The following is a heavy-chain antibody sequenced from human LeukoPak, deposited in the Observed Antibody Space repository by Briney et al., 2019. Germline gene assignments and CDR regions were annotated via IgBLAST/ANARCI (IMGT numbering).Heavy chain of an antibody. V-gene: IGHV1-69*13. CDR2: IIPIFGTA. D-gene: IGHD6-13*01. CDR3: ARDRGRGGSSSWYSQRYSGYFDY. Sequence: ASVKVSCKASGGTFSSYAISWVRQAPGQGLEWMGGIIPIFGTANYAQKFQGRVTITADESTSTAYMELSSLRSEDTAVYYCARDRGRGGSSSWYSQRYSGYFDYWGQGTLVTVSS. J-gene: IGHJ4*02. CDR1: GGTFSSYA.